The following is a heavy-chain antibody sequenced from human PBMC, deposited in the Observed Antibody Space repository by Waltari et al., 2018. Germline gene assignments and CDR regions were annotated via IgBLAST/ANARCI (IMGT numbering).Heavy chain of an antibody. CDR3: ARSVGSSWYSHYYYYMDV. V-gene: IGHV4-38-2*01. Sequence: QVQLQESGPGRVKPSETLSLTCAVSGYSISRGYYWGWIRQPPGQGLEWIVSIYHSGSTYYNPSLKSRVTISVDTSKNQFSLKLSSVTAADTAVYYCARSVGSSWYSHYYYYMDVWGKGTTVTVSS. D-gene: IGHD6-13*01. CDR1: GYSISRGYY. J-gene: IGHJ6*03. CDR2: IYHSGST.